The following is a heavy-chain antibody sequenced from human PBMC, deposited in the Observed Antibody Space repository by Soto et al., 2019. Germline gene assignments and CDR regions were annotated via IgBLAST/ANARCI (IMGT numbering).Heavy chain of an antibody. D-gene: IGHD2-2*02. CDR2: ITSNGDST. V-gene: IGHV3-23*01. Sequence: GGSLRLSCAAFGLDFNKYAMTWVRQAPGKGLQWVPSITSNGDSTYYADSVKGRFTTSRDNSKNTLYLQMNSLRADDTAVFYCAKDSPSYTTSPFYFDSWGQGTLVTVSS. CDR1: GLDFNKYA. J-gene: IGHJ4*02. CDR3: AKDSPSYTTSPFYFDS.